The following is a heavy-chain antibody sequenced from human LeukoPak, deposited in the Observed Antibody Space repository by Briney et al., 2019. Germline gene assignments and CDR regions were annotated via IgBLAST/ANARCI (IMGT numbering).Heavy chain of an antibody. J-gene: IGHJ4*02. V-gene: IGHV1-2*06. CDR1: GYTFTGYY. Sequence: ASVKVSCKASGYTFTGYYMHWVRQAPGQGLEWMGRINPNSGGTNYAQKFQGRVTMTRDTSISTAHMELSRLRSDDTAVYYCASIPTYYYDSSGYYQLDYWGQGTLVTVSS. D-gene: IGHD3-22*01. CDR2: INPNSGGT. CDR3: ASIPTYYYDSSGYYQLDY.